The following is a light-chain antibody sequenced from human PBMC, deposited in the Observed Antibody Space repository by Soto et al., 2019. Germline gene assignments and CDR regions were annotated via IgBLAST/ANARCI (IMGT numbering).Light chain of an antibody. CDR1: SSDVGGYNY. V-gene: IGLV2-14*01. Sequence: QSALTQPASVSGSPGQSITISCTGTSSDVGGYNYVSWYQQHPGKAPKLMIYEVSNRPSGVSNRFSGSKSGNTASLTISGLQAGDEADYYCSSYTSSSNLYVCGTGTKLTVL. CDR2: EVS. J-gene: IGLJ1*01. CDR3: SSYTSSSNLYV.